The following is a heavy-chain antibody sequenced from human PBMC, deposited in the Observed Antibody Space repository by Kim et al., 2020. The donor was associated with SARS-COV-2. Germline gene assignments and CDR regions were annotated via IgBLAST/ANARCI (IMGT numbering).Heavy chain of an antibody. J-gene: IGHJ5*02. CDR1: DDSITSGRYY. Sequence: SETLSLTCSVSDDSITSGRYYWSWVRQYPGKGLEWVGYIYYSGSAYYNPSLKSRATISIDTSKNQVSLNLSSVTAADTAVYYCAREIGTWGQGSLVTVSS. CDR3: AREIGT. CDR2: IYYSGSA. V-gene: IGHV4-31*03.